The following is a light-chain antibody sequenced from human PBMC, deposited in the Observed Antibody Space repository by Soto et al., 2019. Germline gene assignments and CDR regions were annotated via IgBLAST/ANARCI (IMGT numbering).Light chain of an antibody. CDR3: QQFNSYPIT. Sequence: QMSQSSSSLSASVGHRVTITCRASQGISSNFAWYQQKQGKAPKIMIYAASTLQSGVPSRFSGSGYGTEFNLTISSLQTEDLATYDGQQFNSYPITFGQGTRLEIK. CDR2: AAS. V-gene: IGKV1-9*01. J-gene: IGKJ5*01. CDR1: QGISSN.